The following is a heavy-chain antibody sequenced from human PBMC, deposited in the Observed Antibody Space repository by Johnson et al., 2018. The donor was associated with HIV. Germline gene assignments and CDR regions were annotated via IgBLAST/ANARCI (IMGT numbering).Heavy chain of an antibody. D-gene: IGHD3-10*01. V-gene: IGHV3-30*03. CDR2: ILYRGSNK. J-gene: IGHJ3*02. CDR1: GFTFSNYG. Sequence: QEKLVESGGGLVQPGRSLRLSCAASGFTFSNYGMHWVRQAPGKGLEWVAVILYRGSNKYYADSVKGRFTISRDNSKNTLYLQMNSLRAEDTAVYYCATELLRTEHDVFDIWGQGTMVTVSS. CDR3: ATELLRTEHDVFDI.